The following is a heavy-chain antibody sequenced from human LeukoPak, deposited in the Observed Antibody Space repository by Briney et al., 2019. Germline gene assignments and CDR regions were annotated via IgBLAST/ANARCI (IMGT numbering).Heavy chain of an antibody. J-gene: IGHJ6*02. V-gene: IGHV1-18*01. CDR3: ASGDDSSGYGYYYYYGMDV. CDR1: GYTFTSYG. D-gene: IGHD3-22*01. Sequence: ASVKVSCKASGYTFTSYGISWVRQAPGQGLEWMGWISAYNGNTNYAQKLQGRVTMTTDTSTSTAYMELRSLRSDDTAVYYCASGDDSSGYGYYYYYGMDVWGQGTTVTVSS. CDR2: ISAYNGNT.